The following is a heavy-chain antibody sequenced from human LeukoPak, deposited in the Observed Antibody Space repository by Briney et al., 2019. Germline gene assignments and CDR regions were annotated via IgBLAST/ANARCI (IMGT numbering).Heavy chain of an antibody. CDR1: GGSINSYY. J-gene: IGHJ3*02. Sequence: TSETLSLTCTVSGGSINSYYWSWIRQPPGKGLEWIGYIYYSGSTNYNPSLKSRVTISVDTSKNQFSLKLSSVTAADTAVYYCARAGGGDYDILTGYYTLHAFDIWGQGTMVTVSS. D-gene: IGHD3-9*01. CDR3: ARAGGGDYDILTGYYTLHAFDI. CDR2: IYYSGST. V-gene: IGHV4-59*01.